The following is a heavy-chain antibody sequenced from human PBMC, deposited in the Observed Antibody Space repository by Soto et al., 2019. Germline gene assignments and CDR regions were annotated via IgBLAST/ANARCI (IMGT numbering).Heavy chain of an antibody. D-gene: IGHD6-13*01. V-gene: IGHV4-59*01. Sequence: SETLSLTCTVFGGSISPYYWSWIRQSPGRGLEWIGYVYYSGNTNYNPSLESRVTISVDTSRNQFSLKLTSVTAADTAVYYCARKGAAASYAHYYMDVWGTGTTVTVSS. J-gene: IGHJ6*03. CDR2: VYYSGNT. CDR3: ARKGAAASYAHYYMDV. CDR1: GGSISPYY.